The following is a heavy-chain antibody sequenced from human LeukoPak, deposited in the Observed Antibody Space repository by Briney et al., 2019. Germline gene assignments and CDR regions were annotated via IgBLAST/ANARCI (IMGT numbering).Heavy chain of an antibody. CDR3: ARLVRNYYYYMDV. CDR2: IYYSGSTS. D-gene: IGHD1-14*01. J-gene: IGHJ6*03. V-gene: IGHV4-59*01. Sequence: SETLSLTGTVSGGSISSYYWGWIRQPPGKGLEWIGYIYYSGSTSNYDPSLKSRVTISVDTSKSEFSLKLSSVTAADTAVYYCARLVRNYYYYMDVWGKGTTVTVSS. CDR1: GGSISSYY.